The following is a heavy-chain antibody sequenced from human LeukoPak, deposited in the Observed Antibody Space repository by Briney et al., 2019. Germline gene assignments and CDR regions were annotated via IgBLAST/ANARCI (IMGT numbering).Heavy chain of an antibody. J-gene: IGHJ4*02. CDR3: AGGFLIEP. V-gene: IGHV3-7*04. CDR2: IKQDGSEK. D-gene: IGHD3-3*01. CDR1: GFTFSTYY. Sequence: GGSLRLSCAASGFTFSTYYMAWVRQAPGKGLEWVANIKQDGSEKYYGGSVKGRFTISRDNAKNALYLQLNSLRVEDTAVYFCAGGFLIEPWGQGTLVTVSS.